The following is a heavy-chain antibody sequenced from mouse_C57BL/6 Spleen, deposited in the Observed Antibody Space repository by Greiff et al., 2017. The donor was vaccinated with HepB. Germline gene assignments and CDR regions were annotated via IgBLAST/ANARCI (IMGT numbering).Heavy chain of an antibody. CDR1: GYTFTDYY. J-gene: IGHJ4*01. CDR3: ARGDYGNYYAMDY. Sequence: QVQLQQSGAELVRPGASVKLSCKASGYTFTDYYINWVKQRPGQGLEWIARIYPGSGNTYYNEKFKGKATLTAEKSSSTAYMQLSRLTSEDSAVYFCARGDYGNYYAMDYWGQGTSVTVSS. D-gene: IGHD2-4*01. CDR2: IYPGSGNT. V-gene: IGHV1-76*01.